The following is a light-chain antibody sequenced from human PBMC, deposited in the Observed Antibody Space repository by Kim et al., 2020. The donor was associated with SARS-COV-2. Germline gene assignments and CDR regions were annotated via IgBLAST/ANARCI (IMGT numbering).Light chain of an antibody. CDR3: QQYNDWPIT. V-gene: IGKV3-15*01. CDR2: GAS. Sequence: VSPGGRATLSCRASQSVSTNLVWYQQKPGQAPRLLIYGASTWATGIPARFSGSGSGTEFTLTISSLQSEDFAIYYCQQYNDWPITFGQGTRLEIK. CDR1: QSVSTN. J-gene: IGKJ5*01.